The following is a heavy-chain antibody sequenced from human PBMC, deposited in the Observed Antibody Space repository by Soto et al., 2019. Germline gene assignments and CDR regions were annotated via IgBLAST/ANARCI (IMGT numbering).Heavy chain of an antibody. CDR2: IYPGDSDT. V-gene: IGHV5-51*01. CDR3: ARVAYYYDSSAPMGFDP. CDR1: GYSFTSYW. Sequence: GESLKISCKGSGYSFTSYWIGWVRQMPGKGLEWMGIIYPGDSDTGYSPSFQGQVTISADKSISTAYLQWSSLKASDTAMYYCARVAYYYDSSAPMGFDPWGQGTLVTVSS. D-gene: IGHD3-22*01. J-gene: IGHJ5*02.